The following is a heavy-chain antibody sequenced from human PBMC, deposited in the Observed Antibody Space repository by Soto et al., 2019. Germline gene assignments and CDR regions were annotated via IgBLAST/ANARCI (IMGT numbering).Heavy chain of an antibody. D-gene: IGHD3-22*01. CDR2: IIPIFGTA. CDR3: ASFSPAYYYDSSGYSNDAFDI. J-gene: IGHJ3*02. Sequence: SVKVSCKASGGTFSSYAISWVRQAPGQGLEWMGGIIPIFGTANYAQKFQGRVTITADESTSTAYTELSSLRSEDTAVYYCASFSPAYYYDSSGYSNDAFDIWGQGTMVTVSS. CDR1: GGTFSSYA. V-gene: IGHV1-69*13.